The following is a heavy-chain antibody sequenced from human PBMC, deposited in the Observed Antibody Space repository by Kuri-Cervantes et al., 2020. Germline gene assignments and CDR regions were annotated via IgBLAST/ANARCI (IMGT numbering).Heavy chain of an antibody. CDR3: AREIWKGVAGYYYYMDV. Sequence: SVKVSCKASGGTFSSYAISWVRQAPGQGLEWMGGIIPIFGTANYAQKFQGRVTITTDESTSTAYMELSSLRSEDTAVYYCAREIWKGVAGYYYYMDVWGKGTTVTVSS. D-gene: IGHD6-19*01. CDR1: GGTFSSYA. J-gene: IGHJ6*03. V-gene: IGHV1-69*05. CDR2: IIPIFGTA.